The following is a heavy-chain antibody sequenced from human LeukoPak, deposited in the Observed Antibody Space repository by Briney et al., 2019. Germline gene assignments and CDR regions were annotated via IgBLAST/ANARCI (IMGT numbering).Heavy chain of an antibody. CDR2: ISGDGGST. V-gene: IGHV3-43*02. Sequence: GGSLRLSCAASGFTFDDYAMHWVRQAPGKGLEWVSLISGDGGSTYYADSVKGRFTISRDNSKNPLYLQMNSLRAEDTAVYYCTRAGWYHPFDYWGQGTLVTVSS. D-gene: IGHD6-19*01. CDR3: TRAGWYHPFDY. J-gene: IGHJ4*02. CDR1: GFTFDDYA.